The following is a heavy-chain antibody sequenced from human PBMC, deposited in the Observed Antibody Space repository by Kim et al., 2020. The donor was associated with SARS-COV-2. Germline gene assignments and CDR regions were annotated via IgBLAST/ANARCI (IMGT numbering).Heavy chain of an antibody. CDR3: AKSMGRGFDS. V-gene: IGHV3-23*01. D-gene: IGHD3-10*01. Sequence: THYADSAKGRFTISRDHSRNTFYLQMNSLRPDDTAVYYCAKSMGRGFDSWGQGTLVTVSS. J-gene: IGHJ4*02. CDR2: T.